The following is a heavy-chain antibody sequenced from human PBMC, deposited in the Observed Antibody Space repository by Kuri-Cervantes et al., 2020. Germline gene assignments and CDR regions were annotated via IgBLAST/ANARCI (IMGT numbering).Heavy chain of an antibody. Sequence: GGSLRLSCAASGFTFSSYWMSWVRQAPGKGLEWVANIKQDGSEKYYVDSVKGRFTISRDNAKNSLYLQMNSLRAEDTAVYYCAREYFIRAEDAFDIWGQGTMVTVSS. D-gene: IGHD3-10*01. CDR2: IKQDGSEK. CDR3: AREYFIRAEDAFDI. CDR1: GFTFSSYW. V-gene: IGHV3-7*01. J-gene: IGHJ3*02.